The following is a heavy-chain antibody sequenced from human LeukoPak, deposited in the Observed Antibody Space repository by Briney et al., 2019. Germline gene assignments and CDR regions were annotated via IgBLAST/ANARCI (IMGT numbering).Heavy chain of an antibody. D-gene: IGHD6-19*01. V-gene: IGHV3-23*01. Sequence: GGSLRLSCAASGFTFSSYAMSWVRQAPGKGLEWVSAISSSGGSTYYADSVKGRFTISRDNSKNTLYLQMNSLRAEDRAVYYCAKEGHSNGWIPDDAFDLWGQGTMVSV. CDR2: ISSSGGST. J-gene: IGHJ3*01. CDR3: AKEGHSNGWIPDDAFDL. CDR1: GFTFSSYA.